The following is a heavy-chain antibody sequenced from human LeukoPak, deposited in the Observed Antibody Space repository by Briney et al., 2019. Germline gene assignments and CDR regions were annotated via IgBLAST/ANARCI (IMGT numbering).Heavy chain of an antibody. CDR3: AREKNYYYGMDV. CDR2: IYSGGST. V-gene: IGHV3-53*01. Sequence: GRPLRLSCAASGFTVTSNNRGWVRQAPGKGLEWVSVIYSGGSTYYANSVKGRFTITRDNSKNTLYRQMNSLRAEDTAVYYCAREKNYYYGMDVWGQGTPVTVSS. CDR1: GFTVTSNN. J-gene: IGHJ6*02.